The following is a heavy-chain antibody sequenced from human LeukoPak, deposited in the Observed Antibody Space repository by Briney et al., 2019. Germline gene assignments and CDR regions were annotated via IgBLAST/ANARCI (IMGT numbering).Heavy chain of an antibody. CDR1: GGSISSGGYY. D-gene: IGHD2-2*01. Sequence: PSQTLSLTCTVSGGSISSGGYYWSWIRQPPGKGLEWIGYIYHSGSTYYNPSLKSRVTISVDRSKNQFSLKLSSVTAADTAVYYCARGDCSSTSCPREGNWFDPWGQGTLVTVSS. CDR3: ARGDCSSTSCPREGNWFDP. V-gene: IGHV4-30-2*01. CDR2: IYHSGST. J-gene: IGHJ5*02.